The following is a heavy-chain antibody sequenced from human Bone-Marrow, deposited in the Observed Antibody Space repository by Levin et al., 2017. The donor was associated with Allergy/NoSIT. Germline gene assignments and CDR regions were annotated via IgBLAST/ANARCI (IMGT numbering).Heavy chain of an antibody. CDR1: GYSFTAHH. CDR2: INPNNGFT. J-gene: IGHJ4*02. Sequence: ASVKVSCQAFGYSFTAHHINWVRQAPGQGLEWMGFINPNNGFTNYAPKFQGRVSMTRDTSINTLYMELTSLTSDDTAIYYCTRWWDIWKDFDNWGQGTLVTVSS. D-gene: IGHD2-15*01. V-gene: IGHV1-2*02. CDR3: TRWWDIWKDFDN.